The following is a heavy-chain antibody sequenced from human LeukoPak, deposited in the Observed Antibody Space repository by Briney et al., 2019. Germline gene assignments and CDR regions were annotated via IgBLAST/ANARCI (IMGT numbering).Heavy chain of an antibody. CDR3: ARHGITMVRGVIKKRNWFDP. D-gene: IGHD3-10*01. CDR2: IYTSGST. J-gene: IGHJ5*02. Sequence: SETLSLTCTVSGGSISSYYWSWIRQPAGKGLEWIGRIYTSGSTNYNPSLKSRVTMSVDTSKNQFSLKLSSVTAADTAVYYCARHGITMVRGVIKKRNWFDPWGQGTLVTVSS. CDR1: GGSISSYY. V-gene: IGHV4-4*07.